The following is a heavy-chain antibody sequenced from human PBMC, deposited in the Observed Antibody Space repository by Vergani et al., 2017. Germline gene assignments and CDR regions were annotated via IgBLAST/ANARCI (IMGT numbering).Heavy chain of an antibody. J-gene: IGHJ3*02. CDR2: VHSSGST. CDR3: ARGCASNRCPTRGTFEI. CDR1: GDSPTSDFFY. D-gene: IGHD2/OR15-2a*01. V-gene: IGHV4-61*02. Sequence: QVQLQESGPGPVKPSQTLSLTCSVSGDSPTSDFFYWTWIRQPAGTRLEWIGRVHSSGSTHYNPSLEGRVSVSMDTAKNEFSLDLQSVTAADTAVYFCARGCASNRCPTRGTFEIWGRGTLVTVSS.